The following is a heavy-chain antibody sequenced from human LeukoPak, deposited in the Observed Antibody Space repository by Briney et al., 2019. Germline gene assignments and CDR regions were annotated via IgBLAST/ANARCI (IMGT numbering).Heavy chain of an antibody. CDR2: INQDGSQT. D-gene: IGHD2-21*01. CDR1: GFTFTNSW. J-gene: IGHJ4*02. Sequence: GGSLRLSCAASGFTFTNSWMSWVRQSAGKGLEWVANINQDGSQTDYLDSVKGRFTVSRDNARNSLYLQMNSLRAEDTAVYYCVRHINYWGQGTLATVSS. V-gene: IGHV3-7*05. CDR3: VRHINY.